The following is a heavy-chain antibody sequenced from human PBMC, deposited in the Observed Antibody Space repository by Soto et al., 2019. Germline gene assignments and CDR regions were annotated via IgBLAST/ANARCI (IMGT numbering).Heavy chain of an antibody. V-gene: IGHV1-46*01. D-gene: IGHD6-19*01. J-gene: IGHJ6*02. CDR1: GSAITRYY. CDR2: INPGGGSA. Sequence: QVDLVQSGAEVKKPGASVTISCKASGSAITRYYIHWVRQAPGRGLAWMGLINPGGGSASDAQKFQDRVTIDKDTTTGTVYRDLRSLRTEDTAVYYCASDTSGWSLNGLNVWGQGTTVNVS. CDR3: ASDTSGWSLNGLNV.